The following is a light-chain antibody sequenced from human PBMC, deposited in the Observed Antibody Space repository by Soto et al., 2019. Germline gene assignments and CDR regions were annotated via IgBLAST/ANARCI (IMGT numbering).Light chain of an antibody. CDR1: QSINRN. J-gene: IGKJ2*01. CDR3: QQYESSPPSYT. CDR2: EAS. Sequence: EIVMTQSPATLSVSPGEGATLSCRASQSINRNVAWYQQKRGQAPRLLIYEASTRATGIPARFSGSGSGTEFSLTISSLQSEDFAVYYCQQYESSPPSYTFGQGTKLEIK. V-gene: IGKV3-15*01.